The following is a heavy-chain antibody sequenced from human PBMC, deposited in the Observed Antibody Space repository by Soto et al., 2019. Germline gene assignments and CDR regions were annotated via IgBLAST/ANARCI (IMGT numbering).Heavy chain of an antibody. D-gene: IGHD2-8*02. CDR3: AREPGPKAFYFDY. CDR2: IWYDGSNK. Sequence: QVQLVESGGGVVQPGRSLRLSCAASGFTFSSYGMHWVRQAPGKGLEWVAVIWYDGSNKYYADSVKGRFTISRDNSKNTLYLQMNSLRAEDTAVYYCAREPGPKAFYFDYWGQGTLVTVSS. J-gene: IGHJ4*02. V-gene: IGHV3-33*01. CDR1: GFTFSSYG.